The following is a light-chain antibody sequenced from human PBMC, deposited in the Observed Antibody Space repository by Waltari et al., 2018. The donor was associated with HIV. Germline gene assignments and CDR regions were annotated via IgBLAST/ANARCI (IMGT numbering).Light chain of an antibody. CDR1: TSDSSLYDL. Sequence: QSALTQPASVSGSPGQSINISCSGTTSDSSLYDLVSWYQQRPDKAPQLIMFGVSPRPSGIFYRFSGSKSGNTASLTISGLQAEDEADYYCSSYTTSQNLVFGGGTKLTVL. CDR2: GVS. CDR3: SSYTTSQNLV. J-gene: IGLJ3*02. V-gene: IGLV2-14*01.